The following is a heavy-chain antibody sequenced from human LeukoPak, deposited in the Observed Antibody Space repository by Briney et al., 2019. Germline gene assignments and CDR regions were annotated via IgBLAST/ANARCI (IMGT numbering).Heavy chain of an antibody. CDR1: RETFRSDS. D-gene: IGHD4-23*01. CDR2: IIPMRDVA. J-gene: IGHJ4*02. CDR3: AGDPASVAARGYFFYF. Sequence: GASVKVSCKASRETFRSDSFNWVRQTPGLGLEWMGRIIPMRDVANYAAKFQDRVTITADKITDTAYMELSSLRSDDTALYYCAGDPASVAARGYFFYFWGQGTLVTVSS. V-gene: IGHV1-69*04.